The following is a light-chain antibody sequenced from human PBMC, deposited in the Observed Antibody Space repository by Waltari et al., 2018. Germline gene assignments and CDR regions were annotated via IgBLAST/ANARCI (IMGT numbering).Light chain of an antibody. J-gene: IGKJ5*01. CDR1: QAISSY. CDR3: QQLDSFPIT. CDR2: DAS. Sequence: DIQLTQSPSFLSASVGDRVTITCRASQAISSYLAWYQQKPGRAPKLLIYDASTLQGGVPSGFSGSGSGTEFTLTISSLQPEDFATYYCQQLDSFPITFGQGTRLEIK. V-gene: IGKV1-9*01.